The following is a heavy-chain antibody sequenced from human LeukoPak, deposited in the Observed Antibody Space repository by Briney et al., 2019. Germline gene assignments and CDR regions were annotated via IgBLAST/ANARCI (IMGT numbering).Heavy chain of an antibody. J-gene: IGHJ6*03. CDR2: ISSSSSYI. CDR3: ARVTARGDYYVDV. CDR1: GFTFSTYS. Sequence: GGSLRLSCAASGFTFSTYSMNWVRQAPGKGLEWVSSISSSSSYIYYADSVKGRFTISRDNAKNSLYLQMNSLRAEDMALYYCARVTARGDYYVDVWGKGTTVTVSS. D-gene: IGHD5-18*01. V-gene: IGHV3-21*04.